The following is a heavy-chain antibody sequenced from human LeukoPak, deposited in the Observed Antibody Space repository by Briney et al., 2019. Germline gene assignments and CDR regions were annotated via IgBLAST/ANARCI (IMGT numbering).Heavy chain of an antibody. CDR1: GYTFTNYD. D-gene: IGHD3-9*01. Sequence: ASVKVSCKASGYTFTNYDISWVRQAPGQGLEWMGWISPYNDNTDYAQKVQGRVTMTTDTSTNTAYMELRSLRSDDTAVYYCARQQGFEFDWDSSGAFDIWGQGTMVTVSS. V-gene: IGHV1-18*01. CDR2: ISPYNDNT. J-gene: IGHJ3*02. CDR3: ARQQGFEFDWDSSGAFDI.